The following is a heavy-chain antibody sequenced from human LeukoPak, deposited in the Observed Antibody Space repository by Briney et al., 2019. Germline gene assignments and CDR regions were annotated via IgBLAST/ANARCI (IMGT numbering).Heavy chain of an antibody. Sequence: PSETLSLTCAVYGGSFSGYYWSWIRQPPGKGLEWIGEINHSGSTNYNPSLKSRVTISVDTSKNQFSLKLSSVTAADTAVYYCARKRVFVVVPAARGSFDYWGQGTLVTVSS. CDR3: ARKRVFVVVPAARGSFDY. CDR1: GGSFSGYY. D-gene: IGHD2-2*01. CDR2: INHSGST. V-gene: IGHV4-34*01. J-gene: IGHJ4*02.